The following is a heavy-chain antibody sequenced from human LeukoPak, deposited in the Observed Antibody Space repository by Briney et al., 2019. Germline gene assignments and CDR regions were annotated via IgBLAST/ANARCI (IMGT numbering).Heavy chain of an antibody. Sequence: GGSLRLSCAASGFTFSSYAMSWVRQAPGKGLEWVSAISGSGGSTYYADSVKGRFTISRDNSKNTLYLQMNSLRAEDTAVYYCAKDLDVAVVAATEIDAFDIWGQGTMVTVSS. D-gene: IGHD2-15*01. V-gene: IGHV3-23*01. CDR2: ISGSGGST. J-gene: IGHJ3*02. CDR1: GFTFSSYA. CDR3: AKDLDVAVVAATEIDAFDI.